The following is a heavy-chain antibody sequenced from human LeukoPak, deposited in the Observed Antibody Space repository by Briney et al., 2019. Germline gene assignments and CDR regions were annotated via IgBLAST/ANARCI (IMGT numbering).Heavy chain of an antibody. CDR3: ARAAGEVRGVIVY. CDR1: GFTFSSYA. D-gene: IGHD3-10*01. V-gene: IGHV3-23*01. J-gene: IGHJ4*02. CDR2: ISGSGDTT. Sequence: GGSLRLSCAASGFTFSSYAMSWVRQAPGKGLEWVSVISGSGDTTNYADSVKGRFTISRDNSKNTLYLQMNSLRAEDTAVYYCARAAGEVRGVIVYWGQGTLVTVSS.